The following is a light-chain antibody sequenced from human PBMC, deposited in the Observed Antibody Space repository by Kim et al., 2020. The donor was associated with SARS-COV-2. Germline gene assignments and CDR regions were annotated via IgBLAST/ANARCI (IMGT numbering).Light chain of an antibody. CDR1: TSDVATYTY. Sequence: QSALTQPASVSGSPGQSITISCTGTTSDVATYTYVSWYRQHPGRAPKVIIYDVTKRPSGVSNRFSGSKSANTASLTISDLQAEDEADYYCASYTNSNIFVLETGTKVTVL. V-gene: IGLV2-14*03. J-gene: IGLJ1*01. CDR2: DVT. CDR3: ASYTNSNIFV.